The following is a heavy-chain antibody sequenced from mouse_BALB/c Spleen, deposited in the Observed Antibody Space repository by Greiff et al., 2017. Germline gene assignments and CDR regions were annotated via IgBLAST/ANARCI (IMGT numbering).Heavy chain of an antibody. Sequence: LQQPGSELVRPGASVKLSCKASGYTFTSYWMHWVKQRPGQGLEWIGYIYPGSGSTNYDEKFKSKATLTVDTSSSTAYMQLSSLTSEDSAVYYCTRSGDGNKDFDYWGQGTTLTVSS. CDR2: IYPGSGST. V-gene: IGHV1S22*01. D-gene: IGHD2-1*01. CDR3: TRSGDGNKDFDY. CDR1: GYTFTSYW. J-gene: IGHJ2*01.